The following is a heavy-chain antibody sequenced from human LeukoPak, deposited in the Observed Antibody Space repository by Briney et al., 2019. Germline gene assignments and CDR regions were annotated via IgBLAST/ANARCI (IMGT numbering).Heavy chain of an antibody. J-gene: IGHJ3*02. CDR1: GYTFTSYY. D-gene: IGHD2-15*01. Sequence: ASVKVSCKASGYTFTSYYMHWVRQAPGQGLEWMGIISPSGGSTSYAQKFQGRVTMTRDTSTSTVYMELSSLRSEDTAVYYCARAATNDAFDIWGQGTMVTVSS. CDR2: ISPSGGST. V-gene: IGHV1-46*01. CDR3: ARAATNDAFDI.